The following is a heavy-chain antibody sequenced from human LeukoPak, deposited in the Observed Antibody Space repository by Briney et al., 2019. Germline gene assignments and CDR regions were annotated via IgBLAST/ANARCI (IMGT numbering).Heavy chain of an antibody. Sequence: GGSLRLSCAASGFTFSSYGMHWVRQAPGKGLEWVAFIRYDGSNKYYADSVKGRFTTSRDNSKNTLYLQMNSLRAEDTAVYYCAKDPDTGDYYFDYWGQGTLVTVSS. V-gene: IGHV3-30*02. CDR2: IRYDGSNK. CDR3: AKDPDTGDYYFDY. D-gene: IGHD3-10*01. CDR1: GFTFSSYG. J-gene: IGHJ4*02.